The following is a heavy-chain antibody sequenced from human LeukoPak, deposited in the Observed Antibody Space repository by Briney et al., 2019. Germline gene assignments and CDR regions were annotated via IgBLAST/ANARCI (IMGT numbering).Heavy chain of an antibody. CDR2: ISAYNGNT. CDR1: GYTFTSYG. CDR3: ARDRYCSSTSCRKNYYYYYMDV. V-gene: IGHV1-18*01. J-gene: IGHJ6*03. Sequence: ASVKVSCKASGYTFTSYGISWVRQAPGQGLEWMGWISAYNGNTNYAQKLQGRVTMTTDTSTSTAYMELRSLRSDDTAVYYCARDRYCSSTSCRKNYYYYYMDVWGKGTTVTVSS. D-gene: IGHD2-2*01.